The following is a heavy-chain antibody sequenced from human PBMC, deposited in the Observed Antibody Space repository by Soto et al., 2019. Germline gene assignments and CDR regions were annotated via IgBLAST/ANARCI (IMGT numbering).Heavy chain of an antibody. Sequence: SETLSLTCTVSGGCISSGGYYLYWIRQHPGKGLEWIGYIYYSGTTYYNPSLKSRVTISVDTSKNQFSLKLSSVTAADTAVYYCAASCVACGGFNYHGMDVWGQGNTVT. CDR2: IYYSGTT. J-gene: IGHJ6*02. CDR3: AASCVACGGFNYHGMDV. D-gene: IGHD2-21*01. V-gene: IGHV4-31*03. CDR1: GGCISSGGYY.